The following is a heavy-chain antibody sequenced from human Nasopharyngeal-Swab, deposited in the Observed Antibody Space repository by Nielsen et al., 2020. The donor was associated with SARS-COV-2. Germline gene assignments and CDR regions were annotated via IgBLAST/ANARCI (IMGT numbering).Heavy chain of an antibody. D-gene: IGHD2-15*01. J-gene: IGHJ4*02. CDR2: ISWNSGSI. CDR3: AKADISDY. Sequence: GGSLRLSCAVSGFTFDDYAMHWVRQAPGKGLEWVSGISWNSGSIGYADSVKGRFTISRDNAKNSLYLQMNSLRAEDTALYYCAKADISDYWGQGTLVTVSS. CDR1: GFTFDDYA. V-gene: IGHV3-9*01.